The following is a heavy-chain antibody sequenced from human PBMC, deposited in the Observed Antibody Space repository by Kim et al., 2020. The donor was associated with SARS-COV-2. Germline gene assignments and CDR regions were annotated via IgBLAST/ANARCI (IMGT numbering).Heavy chain of an antibody. CDR1: GFTFSTYA. CDR2: ISGSDGSGRDGST. Sequence: GGSLRLSCAAAGFTFSTYAMSWVRQAPGKGLEWVSGISGSDGSGRDGSTYYADSVKGRFTISRDNSKNTLYLQMNSLRAEDTAVYYCAKDGGITMISRDAFDIWGQGTMVTVSS. V-gene: IGHV3-23*01. D-gene: IGHD3-22*01. CDR3: AKDGGITMISRDAFDI. J-gene: IGHJ3*02.